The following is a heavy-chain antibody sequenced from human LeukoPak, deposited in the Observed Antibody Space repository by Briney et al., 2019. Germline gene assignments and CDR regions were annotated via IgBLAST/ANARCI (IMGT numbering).Heavy chain of an antibody. CDR3: ANERSSWYYFDY. D-gene: IGHD6-13*01. CDR1: GFTFSSYA. CDR2: ISYDGSNK. Sequence: GGSLRLSCAASGFTFSSYAMHWVRQAPGKGLEWVAVISYDGSNKYYADSVKGRFTISRDNSKNTLYLQMNSLRAEDTAVYYCANERSSWYYFDYWGQGTLVTVSS. J-gene: IGHJ4*02. V-gene: IGHV3-30-3*02.